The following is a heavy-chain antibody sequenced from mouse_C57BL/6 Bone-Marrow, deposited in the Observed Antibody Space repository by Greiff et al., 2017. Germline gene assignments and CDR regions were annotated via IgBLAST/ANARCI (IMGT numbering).Heavy chain of an antibody. CDR2: IRSNSSNYAT. J-gene: IGHJ2*01. Sequence: EVKLLESGGGLVQPKGSLKLSCAASGFTFNTYAMHWVRQAPGQGLEWVARIRSNSSNYATYYADSVKDRFTISTDDSQSMLHLQMNNLKTEDKARYYSVRGGDYYGSRYGDYWGQGTTLTVSS. CDR1: GFTFNTYA. V-gene: IGHV10-3*01. D-gene: IGHD1-1*01. CDR3: VRGGDYYGSRYGDY.